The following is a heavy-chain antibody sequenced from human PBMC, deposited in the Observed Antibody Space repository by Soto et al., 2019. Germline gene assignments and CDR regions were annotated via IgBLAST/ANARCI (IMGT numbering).Heavy chain of an antibody. D-gene: IGHD3-16*02. V-gene: IGHV3-48*02. CDR2: ISGRSTTT. CDR1: GFTFSSYG. CDR3: ARAEPRSTPSAFGGLIAYLFDP. J-gene: IGHJ5*02. Sequence: EVQLVQSGGGLVQPGGSLRLSCAASGFTFSSYGMNWVRQAPGKGLEWVSYISGRSTTTYYADSVKGRFTISRDNAKNSLYLQMNRLRDEDTAVYYCARAEPRSTPSAFGGLIAYLFDPWGQGTLVTVSS.